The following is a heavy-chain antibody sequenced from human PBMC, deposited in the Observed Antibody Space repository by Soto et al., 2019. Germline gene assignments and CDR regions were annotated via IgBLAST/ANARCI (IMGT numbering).Heavy chain of an antibody. CDR3: AKDDNFGYSENPYYFDY. V-gene: IGHV3-30*18. Sequence: GGSLRLSCAASGFTFSSYGVHWVRQAPGKGLEWVAVISYDGSNKYYADSVKGRFTISRDNSKNTLYLQMNSLRAEDTAVYYCAKDDNFGYSENPYYFDYWGQGTLVTVSS. CDR1: GFTFSSYG. CDR2: ISYDGSNK. D-gene: IGHD5-12*01. J-gene: IGHJ4*02.